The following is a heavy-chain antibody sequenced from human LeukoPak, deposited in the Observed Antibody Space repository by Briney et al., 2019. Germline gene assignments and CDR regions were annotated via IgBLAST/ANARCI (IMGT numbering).Heavy chain of an antibody. V-gene: IGHV1-18*01. D-gene: IGHD6-13*01. CDR1: GYTFTSYG. Sequence: EASVKVSCKASGYTFTSYGISWVRQAPGQGLEWMGWISAYNGNTNYAQKLQGRVTMTTDTSTSTAYMELRSLRSDDTAVYYCARSYSSSWPTISDAFDIWGQGTMVTVSS. CDR2: ISAYNGNT. CDR3: ARSYSSSWPTISDAFDI. J-gene: IGHJ3*02.